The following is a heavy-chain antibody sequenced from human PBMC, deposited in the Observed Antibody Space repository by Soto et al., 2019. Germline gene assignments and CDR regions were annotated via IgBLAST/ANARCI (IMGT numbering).Heavy chain of an antibody. Sequence: QVHLVQSGAEVKKPGASVKVSCKGSGYTFTSYGITWVRQAPGQGLEWMGWISAHNGNTDYAQKLKRRGTVTRDTSTSTAYMELRSLRSDVTAVYYCARGRYGDYWGQGALVTVSS. CDR1: GYTFTSYG. V-gene: IGHV1-18*01. J-gene: IGHJ4*02. CDR2: ISAHNGNT. CDR3: ARGRYGDY. D-gene: IGHD1-1*01.